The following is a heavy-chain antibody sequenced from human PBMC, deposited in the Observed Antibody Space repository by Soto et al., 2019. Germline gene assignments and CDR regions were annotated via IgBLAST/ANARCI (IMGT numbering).Heavy chain of an antibody. D-gene: IGHD3-3*01. Sequence: GASVKVSCKASGGTFSSYAISWVRQAPGQGLEWMGGVIPIFGTANYAQKFQGRVTITADESTSTAYMELSSLRSEDTAVYYCAINFGRGSNAFDIRGQATIVTL. CDR3: AINFGRGSNAFDI. CDR2: VIPIFGTA. CDR1: GGTFSSYA. J-gene: IGHJ3*02. V-gene: IGHV1-69*01.